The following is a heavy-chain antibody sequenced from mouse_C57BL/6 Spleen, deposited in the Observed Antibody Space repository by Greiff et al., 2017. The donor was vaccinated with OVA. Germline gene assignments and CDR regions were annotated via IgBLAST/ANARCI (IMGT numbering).Heavy chain of an antibody. CDR3: ARHGRYAMDY. V-gene: IGHV5-6*01. Sequence: VQLKESGGDLVKPGGSLKLSCAASGFTFSSYGMSWVRQTPDKRLEWVATISSGGSYTYYPDSVKGRITISRDNAKNTLYLQMSSLKSEDTAMYYCARHGRYAMDYWGQGTSVTVSS. CDR2: ISSGGSYT. CDR1: GFTFSSYG. J-gene: IGHJ4*01.